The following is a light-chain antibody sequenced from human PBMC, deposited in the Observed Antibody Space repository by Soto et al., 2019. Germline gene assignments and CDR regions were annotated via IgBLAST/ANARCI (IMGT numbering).Light chain of an antibody. CDR1: QDIMKY. CDR2: DAS. CDR3: KQYDNLPNT. J-gene: IGKJ2*01. Sequence: DIQMTQSASSLSAFVGDRVTITCQASQDIMKYLNWYQQKPGKAPKLLIYDASNLETGVPSRFSGSGSGTDFTLTISSLQPEDIATYYCKQYDNLPNTFGQGTKLEIK. V-gene: IGKV1-33*01.